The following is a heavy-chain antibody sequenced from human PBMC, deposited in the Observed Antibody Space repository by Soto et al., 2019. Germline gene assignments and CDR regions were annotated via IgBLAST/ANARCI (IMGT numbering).Heavy chain of an antibody. CDR3: ARDLCSSTSCSPYNWFDP. J-gene: IGHJ5*02. CDR2: IIPIFGTA. CDR1: GGTFSSYA. D-gene: IGHD2-2*01. Sequence: GASVKVSCKASGGTFSSYAISWVRQAPGQGLEWMGGIIPIFGTANYAQKFQGRVTITADESTSTAYMELSSLRSEDTAVYYCARDLCSSTSCSPYNWFDPWGQGTLVPSPQ. V-gene: IGHV1-69*13.